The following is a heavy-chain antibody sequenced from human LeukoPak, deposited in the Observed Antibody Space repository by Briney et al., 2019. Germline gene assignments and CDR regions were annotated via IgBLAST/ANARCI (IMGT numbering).Heavy chain of an antibody. Sequence: GGSLRLSCAASGFIFSSYAMSWVRQAPGKGLVWVSRINIDGSNTNYADSVKGRFTISRDNAKNTLYLQMDSLRAEDTAVYYCARSLGGAYDYWGQGTLVTVSS. CDR2: INIDGSNT. CDR1: GFIFSSYA. V-gene: IGHV3-74*01. CDR3: ARSLGGAYDY. J-gene: IGHJ4*02. D-gene: IGHD1-26*01.